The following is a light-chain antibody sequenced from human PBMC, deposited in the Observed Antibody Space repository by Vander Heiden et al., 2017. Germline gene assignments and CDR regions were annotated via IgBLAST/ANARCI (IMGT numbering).Light chain of an antibody. V-gene: IGKV4-1*01. J-gene: IGKJ4*01. CDR2: WAS. Sequence: IVMTQSPDSLAVSLGERATINCKSSPSVLYSPDNKNYLAWYQKKPGQPPKLLIYWASTRESGVPDRFSGSGSGTDFTLTISSLQAEDVAVYYCQQYYSTPPTFGGGTKVEIK. CDR3: QQYYSTPPT. CDR1: PSVLYSPDNKNY.